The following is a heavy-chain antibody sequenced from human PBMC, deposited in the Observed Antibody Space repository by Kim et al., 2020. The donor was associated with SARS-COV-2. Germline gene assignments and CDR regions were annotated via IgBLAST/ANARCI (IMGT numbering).Heavy chain of an antibody. CDR3: ARDRNDFWSGYSVDAFDI. Sequence: SETLSLTCTVSGGSISGYYWSWIRQPPGKRLEWMGYIYYSGSTNYNPSLKSRVTISVDTSKNQFSLSLSSVTAADTAVYYCARDRNDFWSGYSVDAFDIWGQGTRVTVSS. CDR1: GGSISGYY. CDR2: IYYSGST. D-gene: IGHD3-3*01. J-gene: IGHJ3*02. V-gene: IGHV4-59*01.